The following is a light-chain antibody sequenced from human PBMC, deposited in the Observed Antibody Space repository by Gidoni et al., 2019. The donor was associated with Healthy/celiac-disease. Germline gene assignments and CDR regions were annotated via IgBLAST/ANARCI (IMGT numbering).Light chain of an antibody. J-gene: IGKJ2*01. CDR2: AAS. CDR3: QQSYRTPRT. Sequence: DIQMTQSPSSLSASVGDRVTITCRASQSISSYLNWYQQKPGKAPKLLIYAASSLQSGFPSRFSGSGSGTDFTLTISSLQPEDFATYYCQQSYRTPRTLXHXTKLEIK. V-gene: IGKV1-39*01. CDR1: QSISSY.